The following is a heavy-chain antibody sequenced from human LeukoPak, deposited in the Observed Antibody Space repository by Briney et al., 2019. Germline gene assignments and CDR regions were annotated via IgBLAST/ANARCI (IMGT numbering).Heavy chain of an antibody. V-gene: IGHV3-21*01. CDR3: ARDGSTRTYDY. D-gene: IGHD1-14*01. J-gene: IGHJ4*02. CDR1: GFTFSSYA. Sequence: GGSLRLSSAASGFTFSSYAMSWVRQAPGKGLECVSSISSSSSYIYYADSVKGRFTISRDNAKNSLYMQMNSLRAEDTAVYYCARDGSTRTYDYWGQGTLVSVSS. CDR2: ISSSSSYI.